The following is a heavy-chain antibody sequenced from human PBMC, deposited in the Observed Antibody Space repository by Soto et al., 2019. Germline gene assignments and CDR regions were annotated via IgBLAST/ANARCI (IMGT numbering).Heavy chain of an antibody. J-gene: IGHJ4*02. D-gene: IGHD3-10*01. V-gene: IGHV3-66*01. CDR1: GLTVSNNY. Sequence: VQLVESGGDLVQPGGSLRLSCAASGLTVSNNYMSWVRQAPGKGMEWVSLIYSSGGTYYADSVKGRFTISRANSRNTLYLQMNGLRVEDTAVYYCAVGPNRGYWCQGTLVTVTP. CDR2: IYSSGGT. CDR3: AVGPNRGY.